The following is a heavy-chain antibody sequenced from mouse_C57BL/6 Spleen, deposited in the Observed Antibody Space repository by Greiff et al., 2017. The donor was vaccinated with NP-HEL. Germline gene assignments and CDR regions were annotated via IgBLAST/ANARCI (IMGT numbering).Heavy chain of an antibody. CDR3: ARSVLSSYWYFDV. V-gene: IGHV1-53*01. Sequence: VQLQQPGTELVKPGASVKLSCKASGYTFTSYWMHWVKQRPGQGLEWIGNINPSNGGTNYNEKFKSKATLTVDKSSSTAYMQLSSLTSEDSAVYYCARSVLSSYWYFDVWGTGTTVTVSS. CDR2: INPSNGGT. D-gene: IGHD1-1*01. J-gene: IGHJ1*03. CDR1: GYTFTSYW.